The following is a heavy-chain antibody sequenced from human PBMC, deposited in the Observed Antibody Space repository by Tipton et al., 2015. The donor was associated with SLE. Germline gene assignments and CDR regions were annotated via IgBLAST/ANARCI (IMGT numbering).Heavy chain of an antibody. CDR3: ARGLQGDSSGWAFDI. V-gene: IGHV3-11*06. D-gene: IGHD3-22*01. J-gene: IGHJ3*02. Sequence: SLRLSCAASGFTFSDYYMSWIRQAPGKGLEWVSYISSSSSYTNYADSVKGRFTISRDNAKNSLYLQMNSLRAEDTAVYYCARGLQGDSSGWAFDIWGQGTMVTVSS. CDR1: GFTFSDYY. CDR2: ISSSSSYT.